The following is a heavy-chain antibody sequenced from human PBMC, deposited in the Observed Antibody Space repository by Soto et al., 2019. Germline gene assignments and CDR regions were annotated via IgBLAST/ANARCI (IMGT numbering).Heavy chain of an antibody. CDR2: ISYDGSNK. V-gene: IGHV3-30*18. D-gene: IGHD2-21*02. CDR1: GFTFSSYG. J-gene: IGHJ3*02. CDR3: AKHASTGGNSVFDAFDI. Sequence: GSLGPTGAASGFTFSSYGMHWVRQAPGKGLEWVAVISYDGSNKYYADSVKGRFTISRDNSKNTLYLQMNSLRAEDTAVYYCAKHASTGGNSVFDAFDIWGQGTMVTV.